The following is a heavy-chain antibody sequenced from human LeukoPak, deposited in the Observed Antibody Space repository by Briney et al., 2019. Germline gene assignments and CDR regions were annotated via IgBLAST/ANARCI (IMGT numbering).Heavy chain of an antibody. D-gene: IGHD3-22*01. V-gene: IGHV3-21*04. CDR3: ARLQPGYYYDSSGYYPIDY. J-gene: IGHJ4*02. CDR1: GFTFSSYS. CDR2: ISSSSSYI. Sequence: PGGSVRLSCAASGFTFSSYSMNWVRQAPGKGLEWVSSISSSSSYIYYADSVKGRFTISRDNAKNSVYLQMNSLRAEDTAVYYCARLQPGYYYDSSGYYPIDYWGQGNLVTVSS.